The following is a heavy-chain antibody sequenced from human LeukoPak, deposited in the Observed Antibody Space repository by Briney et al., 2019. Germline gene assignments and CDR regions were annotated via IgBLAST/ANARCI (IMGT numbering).Heavy chain of an antibody. CDR1: GYTFTSYD. CDR2: MDGNSGKT. D-gene: IGHD3-22*01. J-gene: IGHJ3*02. V-gene: IGHV1-8*01. CDR3: ARLYYYASSGYDALDI. Sequence: ASVRVSCKTSGYTFTSYDINWVRQVTGQGLEWVGGMDGNSGKTAYAQNFLGRVTINRNTSISTAYMELSSLRSEDTAVYYCARLYYYASSGYDALDIWGQGTMVAASS.